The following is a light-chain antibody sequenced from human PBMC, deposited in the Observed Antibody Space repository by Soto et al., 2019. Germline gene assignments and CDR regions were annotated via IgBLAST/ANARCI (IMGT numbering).Light chain of an antibody. Sequence: EIVLTQSPGTLSLSPGERATLSCRASQSVSSSYLACYQQKPGQAPRLLIYGASSRATGIPHRFSGSGSGTDFTLTISSLEPEDFAVYYCQQYGSSPLTFGGGTKVEIK. CDR3: QQYGSSPLT. CDR1: QSVSSSY. V-gene: IGKV3-20*01. J-gene: IGKJ4*01. CDR2: GAS.